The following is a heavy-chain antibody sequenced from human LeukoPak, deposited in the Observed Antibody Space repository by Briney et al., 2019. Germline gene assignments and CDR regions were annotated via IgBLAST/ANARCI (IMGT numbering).Heavy chain of an antibody. CDR1: GYTFTSYD. Sequence: ASVKVSCKASGYTFTSYDINWVRQATGQGLEWMGWMNTNSGNTGYAQKFQGRVTITRNTSISIAYMELSSLRSEDTAIYYCARGGYNYNYWFDPWGQGTLVTVSS. CDR3: ARGGYNYNYWFDP. D-gene: IGHD1-1*01. CDR2: MNTNSGNT. J-gene: IGHJ5*02. V-gene: IGHV1-8*03.